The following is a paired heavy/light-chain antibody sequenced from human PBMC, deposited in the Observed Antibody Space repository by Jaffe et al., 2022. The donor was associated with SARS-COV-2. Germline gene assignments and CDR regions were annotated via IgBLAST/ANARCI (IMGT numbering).Heavy chain of an antibody. J-gene: IGHJ4*02. CDR2: IFSTGST. D-gene: IGHD1-26*01. V-gene: IGHV4-39*01. CDR3: ARHIWAGGSYFDF. CDR1: GDSISSGGYY. Sequence: QLQLQESGPGLVKPSETLSLTCTVSGDSISSGGYYWAWIRQPPGKGLEWIGSIFSTGSTYYNSSLKSRVTISVDTSKNQFSLKLSSVSAADTSVYYCARHIWAGGSYFDFWGQGTLVTVSS.
Light chain of an antibody. CDR2: GAS. V-gene: IGKV3-20*01. J-gene: IGKJ5*01. Sequence: EIVLTQSPGTLSLSPGERATLSCRASQSVSSIYLAWYQQKPGQAPRLLIYGASSRASGIPERFSGSESGTDFTLTISRLEPEDFAVYYCQQYGSSLITFGQGTRLEIK. CDR3: QQYGSSLIT. CDR1: QSVSSIY.